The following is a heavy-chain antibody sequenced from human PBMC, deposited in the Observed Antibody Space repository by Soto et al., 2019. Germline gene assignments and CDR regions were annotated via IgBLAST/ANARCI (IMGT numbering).Heavy chain of an antibody. V-gene: IGHV4-39*01. CDR1: VVSVTNSSYY. CDR2: VYYRGRS. J-gene: IGHJ4*02. Sequence: SETLSLTCTFSVVSVTNSSYYWGWIRQSPGKGLEWIGSVYYRGRSYSKSSVKSRVTISVDTSKNQFSLNLNSVTASDTAVYFCVSQRPTVITTASFDYWGPGALV. CDR3: VSQRPTVITTASFDY. D-gene: IGHD4-4*01.